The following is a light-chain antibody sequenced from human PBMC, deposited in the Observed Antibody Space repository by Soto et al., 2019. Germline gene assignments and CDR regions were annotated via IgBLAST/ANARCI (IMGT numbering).Light chain of an antibody. V-gene: IGLV3-21*04. CDR2: SDS. J-gene: IGLJ2*01. CDR1: NIGDKS. Sequence: SYELTQPPSLSVAPGKTAMISCEGDNIGDKSVHWYQQKPGQAPVLVIYSDSDRPSGIPERVSGSNSGNLATLTISRVEAGDEDDYYCQVWDSRTDHVIFGGGTKLTVL. CDR3: QVWDSRTDHVI.